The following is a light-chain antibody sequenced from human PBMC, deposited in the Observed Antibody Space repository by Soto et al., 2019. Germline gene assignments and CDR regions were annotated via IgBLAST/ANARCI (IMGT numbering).Light chain of an antibody. V-gene: IGKV3D-15*03. CDR2: QTS. CDR1: QGVTTN. CDR3: HQRQSWPRK. Sequence: EILMTQSPSTLSVSPGERVTLSFMAGQGVTTNFAWYQHRPGQAPRLLIYQTSIRAAGIPARFSASGTGTDFTLTISDVQPEDFAVYYCHQRQSWPRKFGQGTKVDIK. J-gene: IGKJ1*01.